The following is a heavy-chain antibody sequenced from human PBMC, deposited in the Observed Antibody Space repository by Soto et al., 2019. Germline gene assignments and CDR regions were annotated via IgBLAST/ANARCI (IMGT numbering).Heavy chain of an antibody. CDR3: ARGRARPYSSGRSRYYFDY. CDR2: INHSGST. Sequence: QVQLQQWGAGLLKPSETLSLTCAVYGGSFSGYYWSWIRQPPGKGLEWIGEINHSGSTNYNPSLKSRVTISVDTSKNQFSLKLSSVTAADTAVYYCARGRARPYSSGRSRYYFDYWGQGTLVTVSS. CDR1: GGSFSGYY. V-gene: IGHV4-34*01. D-gene: IGHD6-19*01. J-gene: IGHJ4*02.